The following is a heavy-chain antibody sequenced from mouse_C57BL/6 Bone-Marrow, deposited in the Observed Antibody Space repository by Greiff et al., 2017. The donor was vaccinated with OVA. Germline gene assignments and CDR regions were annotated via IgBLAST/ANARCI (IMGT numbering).Heavy chain of an antibody. Sequence: EVHLVESGGGLVKPGGSLKLSCAASGFTFSSYAMSWGGETGGWGLEWVVALRDGGSYTYDPDNVKGRFSISRDNAKNNLYLQMSHLKSEDTAMYYCARDLTGTWFAYWGQGTLVTVSA. CDR1: GFTFSSYA. D-gene: IGHD4-1*01. V-gene: IGHV5-4*01. J-gene: IGHJ3*01. CDR2: LRDGGSYT. CDR3: ARDLTGTWFAY.